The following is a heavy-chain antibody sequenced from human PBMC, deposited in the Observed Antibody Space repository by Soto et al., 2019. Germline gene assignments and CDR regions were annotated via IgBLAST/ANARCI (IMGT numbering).Heavy chain of an antibody. Sequence: GGSLRLSCAASGFTFSSYGMHWVRQAPGKGLEWVAVISYDGSNKYYADSVKGRFTISRDNSKNTLYLQMNSLRAEDTAVYYCAKGWVWQWLTLYYYYYGMDVWGQGTTVTVSS. V-gene: IGHV3-30*18. CDR1: GFTFSSYG. CDR2: ISYDGSNK. D-gene: IGHD6-19*01. J-gene: IGHJ6*02. CDR3: AKGWVWQWLTLYYYYYGMDV.